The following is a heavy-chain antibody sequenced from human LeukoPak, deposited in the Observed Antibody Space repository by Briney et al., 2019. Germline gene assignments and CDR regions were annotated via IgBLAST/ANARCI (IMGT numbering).Heavy chain of an antibody. CDR2: INPDGSGK. J-gene: IGHJ4*02. CDR1: GFTLSTYW. V-gene: IGHV3-7*01. CDR3: ARDSAGNDY. Sequence: GGSLRLSCEASGFTLSTYWMNWVRQVPGKGLDWVANINPDGSGKRYVDSVKGRFTIARDNADNSLSLQMNSLRAEDTAMYYCARDSAGNDYWGQGTLVTVSS. D-gene: IGHD6-13*01.